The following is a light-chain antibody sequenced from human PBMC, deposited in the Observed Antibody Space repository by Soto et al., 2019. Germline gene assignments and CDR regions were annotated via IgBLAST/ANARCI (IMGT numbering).Light chain of an antibody. J-gene: IGKJ3*01. CDR1: QSVSSAY. CDR3: QQYGRSPFT. V-gene: IGKV3-20*01. CDR2: DAS. Sequence: EIVLTQSPGTLSLSPGESATLSCRASQSVSSAYLAWYQQTPGQTPRLLIYDASSRATGIPDRFSGSGSETDFNLTISRLEPEDFAVYDCQQYGRSPFTFGPGTKVDLK.